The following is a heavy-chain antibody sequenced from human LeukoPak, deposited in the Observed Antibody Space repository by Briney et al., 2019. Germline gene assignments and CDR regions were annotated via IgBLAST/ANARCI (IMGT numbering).Heavy chain of an antibody. D-gene: IGHD2-15*01. CDR3: AREAGIGTWIGYCSGDNCRTRFDY. V-gene: IGHV1-46*01. J-gene: IGHJ4*02. CDR1: GYTFTTYY. Sequence: ASVKVSCKASGYTFTTYYIHWARQAPGQGLEWMGIINPSGGSTTYAQKFQGRVTMTRDTSTSTVYMELSSLRSDDTALYFCAREAGIGTWIGYCSGDNCRTRFDYWGQGTPVTVSS. CDR2: INPSGGST.